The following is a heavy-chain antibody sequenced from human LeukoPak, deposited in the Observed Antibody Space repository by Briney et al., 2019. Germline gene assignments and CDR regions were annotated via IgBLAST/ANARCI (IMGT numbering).Heavy chain of an antibody. V-gene: IGHV4-61*02. CDR3: AREGRDYSNYVGDFDY. CDR2: IYTSGST. CDR1: GGSISSGSYY. J-gene: IGHJ4*02. Sequence: PSETLSLTCTVSGGSISSGSYYWSWIRQPAGKGLEWIGRIYTSGSTNYNPSLKSRVTISVDTSKNQFSLKLSSVTAADTAVYYCAREGRDYSNYVGDFDYRGQGTLDTVSS. D-gene: IGHD4-11*01.